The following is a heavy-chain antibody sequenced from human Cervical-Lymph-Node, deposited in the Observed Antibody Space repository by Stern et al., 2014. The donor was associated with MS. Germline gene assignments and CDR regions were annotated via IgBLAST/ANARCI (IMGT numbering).Heavy chain of an antibody. CDR1: GFTFSTYA. D-gene: IGHD3-22*01. CDR2: ISYDGTNK. Sequence: VQLVESGGGVVQPGRSLRLSCAASGFTFSTYAVHWVRQAPGKGLEWVALISYDGTNKYYADSVKGRFTICRDNSKNTLYLQMNSLRAEDTAVYYCARDRWYYDSSGLFDYWGQGTLVTVSS. J-gene: IGHJ4*02. V-gene: IGHV3-30-3*01. CDR3: ARDRWYYDSSGLFDY.